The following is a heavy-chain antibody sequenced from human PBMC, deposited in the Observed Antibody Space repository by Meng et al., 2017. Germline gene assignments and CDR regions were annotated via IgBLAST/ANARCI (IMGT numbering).Heavy chain of an antibody. D-gene: IGHD6-13*01. CDR2: INSDGSST. CDR1: GFTFSSYW. CDR3: AREVFGYSSSWYRVPDY. V-gene: IGHV3-74*01. Sequence: GESLKISCAASGFTFSSYWMHWVRQAPGKGLVWVSRINSDGSSTSYADSVKGRFTISRDNAKNTRYLQMNSLRAEDTAVYYCAREVFGYSSSWYRVPDYWGQGTLVTVSS. J-gene: IGHJ4*02.